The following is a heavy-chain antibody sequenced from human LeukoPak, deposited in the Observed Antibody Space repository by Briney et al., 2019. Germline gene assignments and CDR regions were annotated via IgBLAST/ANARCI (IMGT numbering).Heavy chain of an antibody. J-gene: IGHJ2*01. CDR3: ARVGPWCFDL. CDR2: VDYSGST. CDR1: GGSISTYY. V-gene: IGHV4-59*01. Sequence: SETLSLTCSVSGGSISTYYWSWLRQPPGKGLEGIGYVDYSGSTNYSPSLKSRVTISVDTSKNQFSLKLSSVTAADTAVYYCARVGPWCFDLWGRGTLVTVSS.